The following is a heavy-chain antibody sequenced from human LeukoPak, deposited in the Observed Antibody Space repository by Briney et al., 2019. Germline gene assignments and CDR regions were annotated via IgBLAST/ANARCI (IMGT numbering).Heavy chain of an antibody. Sequence: GGSLRLSCAASGFTFSSYTMNWVRQAPGKGLEWVSSISTSSNYIYYADSFKGRFTISRDNSKNTLYLQMNSLRAEDTAVYYCAKSLVGATTQGDFDYWGQGTLVTVSS. V-gene: IGHV3-21*04. CDR2: ISTSSNYI. D-gene: IGHD1-26*01. CDR3: AKSLVGATTQGDFDY. CDR1: GFTFSSYT. J-gene: IGHJ4*02.